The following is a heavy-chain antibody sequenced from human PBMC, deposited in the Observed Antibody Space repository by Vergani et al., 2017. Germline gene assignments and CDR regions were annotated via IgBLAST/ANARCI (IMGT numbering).Heavy chain of an antibody. Sequence: QVQLQESGPGLVKPSETLSLTCTVSGGSISSYYWSWIRQPPGKGLECIGYIYYSGSTNHTPSLKSRGTISVDTSKNQFSLKLSAVTAADTAVYYCARWFWELTDYYYYYYMDVWGKGTTVTVSS. CDR3: ARWFWELTDYYYYYYMDV. CDR1: GGSISSYY. D-gene: IGHD3-10*01. CDR2: IYYSGST. J-gene: IGHJ6*03. V-gene: IGHV4-59*01.